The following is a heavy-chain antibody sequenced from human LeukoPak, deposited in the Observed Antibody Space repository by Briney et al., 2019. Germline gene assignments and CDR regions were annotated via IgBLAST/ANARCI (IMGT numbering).Heavy chain of an antibody. J-gene: IGHJ4*02. Sequence: SETLSLTCSVSGASINIYYWSWIRQPPGKGLEWIGYIYYSGSTNYNPSLKSRVTISVDTSKNQFSLKLSSVTAADTAVYYCARDGLGSRPLDYWGQGTLVTVSS. CDR3: ARDGLGSRPLDY. CDR1: GASINIYY. V-gene: IGHV4-59*12. D-gene: IGHD2-15*01. CDR2: IYYSGST.